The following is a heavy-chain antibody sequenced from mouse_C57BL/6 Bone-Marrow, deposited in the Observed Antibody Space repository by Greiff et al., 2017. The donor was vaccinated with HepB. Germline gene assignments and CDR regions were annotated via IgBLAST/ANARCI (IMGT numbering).Heavy chain of an antibody. D-gene: IGHD2-3*01. CDR3: ARHGKRGLLRYYFDY. Sequence: EVKLVESGGDLVKPGGSLKLSCAASGFTFSSYGMSWVRQTPDKRLEWVATISSGGSYTYYPDSVKGRITISRDNAKNTLYLQMSSLKSEDTAMYYCARHGKRGLLRYYFDYWGQGTTLTVSS. J-gene: IGHJ2*01. CDR1: GFTFSSYG. V-gene: IGHV5-6*01. CDR2: ISSGGSYT.